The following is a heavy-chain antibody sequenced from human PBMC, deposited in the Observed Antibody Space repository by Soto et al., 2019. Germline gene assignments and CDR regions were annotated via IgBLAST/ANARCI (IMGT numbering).Heavy chain of an antibody. D-gene: IGHD6-19*01. Sequence: QLQLQESGPGLVKPSETLSLTCTVSGGSISSSSYYWGWIRQPPGKGLEWIGSIYYSGSTYYNPSLKTRLTISVDTSKNQFSLKLSSVTAADTAVYYCARQEEQWLPTLIDYWGQGTLVTVSS. CDR1: GGSISSSSYY. J-gene: IGHJ4*02. CDR3: ARQEEQWLPTLIDY. V-gene: IGHV4-39*01. CDR2: IYYSGST.